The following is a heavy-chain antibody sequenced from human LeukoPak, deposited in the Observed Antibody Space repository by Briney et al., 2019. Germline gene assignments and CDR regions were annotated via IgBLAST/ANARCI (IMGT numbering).Heavy chain of an antibody. CDR2: IKQDGSEK. CDR3: ARDSLDEYGDYGWFDP. D-gene: IGHD4-17*01. Sequence: GGSLRLSCAASGFTFSSYWMSWVRQAPGKGLEWVANIKQDGSEKYYVDSVKGRFTISRDNAKNSLYLQMGSLRAEDMAVYYCARDSLDEYGDYGWFDPWGQGTLVTVSS. V-gene: IGHV3-7*01. J-gene: IGHJ5*02. CDR1: GFTFSSYW.